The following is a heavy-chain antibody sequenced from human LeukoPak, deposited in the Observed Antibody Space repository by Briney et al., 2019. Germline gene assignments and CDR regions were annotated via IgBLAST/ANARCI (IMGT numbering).Heavy chain of an antibody. CDR2: ISYDGSNK. Sequence: GGSLTLSCAASGFTFSSYAMHWVRQAPGKGLEWVAVISYDGSNKYYADSVKGRFAISRDNSKNTLYLQMNSLRAEDTAVYYCARDVAAVAGRLHYYYYGMDVWGQGTTVTVSS. CDR1: GFTFSSYA. CDR3: ARDVAAVAGRLHYYYYGMDV. V-gene: IGHV3-30*09. J-gene: IGHJ6*02. D-gene: IGHD6-19*01.